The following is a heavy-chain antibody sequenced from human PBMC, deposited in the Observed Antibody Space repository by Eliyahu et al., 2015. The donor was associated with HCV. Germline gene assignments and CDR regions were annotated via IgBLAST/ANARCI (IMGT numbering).Heavy chain of an antibody. D-gene: IGHD1-14*01. CDR2: ISSSSSYI. CDR3: AREGVVITTTITYIDY. Sequence: SMNWVRQAPGKGLEWVSSISSSSSYIYYADSVKGRFTISRDNAKNSLYLQMNSLRAEDTAVYYCAREGVVITTTITYIDYWGQGTLVTVSS. J-gene: IGHJ4*02. V-gene: IGHV3-21*01. CDR1: S.